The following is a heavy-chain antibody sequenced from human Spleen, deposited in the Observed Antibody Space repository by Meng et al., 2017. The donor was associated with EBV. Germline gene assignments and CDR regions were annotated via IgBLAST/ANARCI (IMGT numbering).Heavy chain of an antibody. Sequence: EGQLVESGGALVQPGGSLILSCAASGFTFSSYWMHWVRQAPGKGLEWVSRTNENGATTTYADSVKGRFTISRDNAKNTLYLQMNSLRAEDTAVYYCSRDLAGSDDYWGQGTLVTVSS. CDR1: GFTFSSYW. D-gene: IGHD1-14*01. V-gene: IGHV3-74*03. J-gene: IGHJ4*02. CDR3: SRDLAGSDDY. CDR2: TNENGATT.